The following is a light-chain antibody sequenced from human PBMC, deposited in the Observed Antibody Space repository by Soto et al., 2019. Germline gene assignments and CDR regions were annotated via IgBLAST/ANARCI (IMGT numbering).Light chain of an antibody. CDR3: KSYAGSNTYV. V-gene: IGLV2-8*01. CDR1: KNDIGVYDF. Sequence: QSALTQPPCASGCPGQSVTISCAGSKNDIGVYDFVSWYQHHPGKAPRLVIYEVVQLPSGVPDRFSGSKSGNTASLTVSGLQAADEADYFCKSYAGSNTYVFGSGTKVNVL. CDR2: EVV. J-gene: IGLJ1*01.